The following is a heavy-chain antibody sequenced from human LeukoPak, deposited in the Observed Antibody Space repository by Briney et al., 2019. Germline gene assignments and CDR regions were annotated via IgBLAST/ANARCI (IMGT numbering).Heavy chain of an antibody. CDR1: GFTFSNYN. CDR2: ISSGSTTI. V-gene: IGHV3-48*02. Sequence: GGSLRLSCAASGFTFSNYNMNWVRQAPGKGLEWVSSISSGSTTIYYADSVQGRFTISRDNAKNSLYLQMNSLTDEDTAVYYCARHGGSWTFDYWGQGTLVTVSS. D-gene: IGHD6-13*01. CDR3: ARHGGSWTFDY. J-gene: IGHJ4*02.